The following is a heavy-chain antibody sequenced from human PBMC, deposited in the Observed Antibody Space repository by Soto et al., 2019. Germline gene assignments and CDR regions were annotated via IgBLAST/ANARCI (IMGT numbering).Heavy chain of an antibody. V-gene: IGHV1-2*04. D-gene: IGHD5-18*01. CDR3: ARDKRGYSYGGYYFDY. Sequence: ASVKVSCKASGYTFIDYYMHWVRQAPGQGLEWMGWINLNSGGTNYAQKFQGSVTMTRDTSISTAYMELSRLKSDDTAVYYCARDKRGYSYGGYYFDYWGQGTRVTVSS. CDR2: INLNSGGT. CDR1: GYTFIDYY. J-gene: IGHJ4*02.